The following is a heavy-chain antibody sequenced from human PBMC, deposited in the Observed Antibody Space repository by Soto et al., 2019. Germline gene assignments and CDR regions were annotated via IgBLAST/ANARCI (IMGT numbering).Heavy chain of an antibody. V-gene: IGHV4-61*01. CDR1: GSCVSRGSYC. J-gene: IGHJ4*01. CDR3: ARQYYDSSGTSYY. Sequence: PSETLPLTCTVSGSCVSRGSYCCSYIRKTSGWGLEWSGYIYYSGSTNYTPSLKSRVTISVYRSKNQFSLKLSSVTAADTAVYYCARQYYDSSGTSYYWGQETLVTVSS. D-gene: IGHD3-22*01. CDR2: IYYSGST.